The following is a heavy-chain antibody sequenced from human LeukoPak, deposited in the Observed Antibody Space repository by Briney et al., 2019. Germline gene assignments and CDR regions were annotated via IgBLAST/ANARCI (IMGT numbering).Heavy chain of an antibody. D-gene: IGHD3-9*01. J-gene: IGHJ4*02. CDR2: ITSGGDYI. CDR3: ARGHYDVLAASYKWTPDY. Sequence: GGSLRLSCAASGSTFNTFNMNWVRQAPGKGKEWVSSITSGGDYIYYADSMKGRFTTSRDNAKNSLSLQLNSLRVEDTAVYYCARGHYDVLAASYKWTPDYWGQGTLVTVSS. V-gene: IGHV3-21*01. CDR1: GSTFNTFN.